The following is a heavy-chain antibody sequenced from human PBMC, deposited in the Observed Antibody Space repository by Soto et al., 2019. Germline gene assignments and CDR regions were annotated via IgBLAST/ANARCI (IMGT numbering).Heavy chain of an antibody. V-gene: IGHV3-30-3*01. D-gene: IGHD3-10*01. CDR2: ISYDGGNK. CDR3: ARACHYYGSGSYSDFDY. Sequence: QVQLVESGGGVVQPGTSLRLSCAASGFTFSSHAMHWVRQAPGKGLEWVALISYDGGNKDYTDSVKGRFTISRDDSKNTLYLHMNSLRSGDTAVYYCARACHYYGSGSYSDFDYWGQGTLVTVSS. J-gene: IGHJ4*02. CDR1: GFTFSSHA.